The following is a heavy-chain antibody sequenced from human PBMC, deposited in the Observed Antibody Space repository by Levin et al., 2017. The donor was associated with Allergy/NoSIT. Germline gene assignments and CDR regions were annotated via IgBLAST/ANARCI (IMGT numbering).Heavy chain of an antibody. D-gene: IGHD3-3*01. CDR1: GFTFSSYE. V-gene: IGHV3-48*03. Sequence: PGESLKISCAASGFTFSSYEMNWVRRAPGKGLEWVSYISSTGSTIYSADSVKGRFTISRDNAKNSLYLHMNSLRAEDTAVHYCARQLGNFWSGYNYFDYWGQGTLVTVSS. J-gene: IGHJ4*02. CDR3: ARQLGNFWSGYNYFDY. CDR2: ISSTGSTI.